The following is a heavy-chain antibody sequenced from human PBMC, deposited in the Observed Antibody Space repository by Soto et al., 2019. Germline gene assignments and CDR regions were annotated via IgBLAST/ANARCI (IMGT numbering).Heavy chain of an antibody. V-gene: IGHV3-53*01. CDR2: IYSGGST. CDR1: GFTVSSNY. J-gene: IGHJ4*02. CDR3: ARVTLERYHDFWSGYYDY. Sequence: GGSLRLSCAASGFTVSSNYMSWVRQAPGKGLEWVSVIYSGGSTYYADSVKGRFTISRDNSKNTLYLQMNSLRAEDTAVYYCARVTLERYHDFWSGYYDYWGQGTLVTVSS. D-gene: IGHD3-3*01.